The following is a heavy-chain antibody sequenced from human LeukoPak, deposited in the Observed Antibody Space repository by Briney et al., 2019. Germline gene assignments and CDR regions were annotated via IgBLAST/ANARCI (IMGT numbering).Heavy chain of an antibody. CDR1: GYTFTSYG. Sequence: ASVKVSCKASGYTFTSYGISWVRQAPGQGLEWRGWISAYNGNTNYAQKLQGRVTMTTDTSTSTAYMELRSLRSDDTAVYYCARPSCGGGGSCYLSYYYYGMDVWGQGTTVTVSS. V-gene: IGHV1-18*01. CDR2: ISAYNGNT. J-gene: IGHJ6*02. CDR3: ARPSCGGGGSCYLSYYYYGMDV. D-gene: IGHD2-15*01.